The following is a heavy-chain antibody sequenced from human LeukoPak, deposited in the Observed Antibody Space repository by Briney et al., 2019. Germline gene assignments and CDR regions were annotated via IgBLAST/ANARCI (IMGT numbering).Heavy chain of an antibody. CDR3: ARDCWRSTGYYFDY. V-gene: IGHV4-38-2*02. CDR1: GYSISSGYY. CDR2: IYHSGST. Sequence: PSETLSLTCTVSGYSISSGYYWGWIRQPPGKGLEWIGNIYHSGSTYYNPSLKSRVTISVDTSKNQFSLKLTSVTAADTAVYYCARDCWRSTGYYFDYWGQGTLVTVSS. D-gene: IGHD1-14*01. J-gene: IGHJ4*02.